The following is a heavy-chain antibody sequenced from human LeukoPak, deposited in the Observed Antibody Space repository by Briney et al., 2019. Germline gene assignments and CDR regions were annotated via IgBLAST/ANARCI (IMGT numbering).Heavy chain of an antibody. CDR2: ISAYDGNR. Sequence: ASVKVSCKTSGYTFTTYGISWVRQAPGQGLEWMGWISAYDGNRSYTQTLQGRVTITTDTYTRTAYMELRRLRSDDTAVYYCARDSYLKLSLEMATINSIRYGMDVWGQGTTVTVSS. J-gene: IGHJ6*02. CDR1: GYTFTTYG. D-gene: IGHD5-24*01. CDR3: ARDSYLKLSLEMATINSIRYGMDV. V-gene: IGHV1-18*01.